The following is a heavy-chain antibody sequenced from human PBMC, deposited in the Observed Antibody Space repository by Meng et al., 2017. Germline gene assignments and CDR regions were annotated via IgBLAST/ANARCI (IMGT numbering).Heavy chain of an antibody. D-gene: IGHD6-19*01. CDR1: GYTFTDYY. V-gene: IGHV1-2*02. Sequence: VALVRSGDGFKKPGASVKGSGKASGYTFTDYYLHWVRQAPGQGLEWMGWINPHSGGTYFAQNFQGRVTLTSDTSISTAYMELSRLRSDDTAMYYCARRVAVAGNTSRVRWFDPWGQGTLVTVSS. J-gene: IGHJ5*02. CDR3: ARRVAVAGNTSRVRWFDP. CDR2: INPHSGGT.